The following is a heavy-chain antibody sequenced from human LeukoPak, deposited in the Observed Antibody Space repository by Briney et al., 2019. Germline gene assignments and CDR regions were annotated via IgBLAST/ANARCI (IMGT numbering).Heavy chain of an antibody. Sequence: GGSLRLSCAASGFTVSSNYMSWVRQAPGKGLEWVSVIYSGGSTYYADSVKGRFTISRDNSKNTLYLQMNSVRAEDTAVYYCARGPREPNHYVWGGLLDYGGREPLVTVSS. V-gene: IGHV3-53*01. CDR1: GFTVSSNY. D-gene: IGHD3-10*02. CDR3: ARGPREPNHYVWGGLLDY. CDR2: IYSGGST. J-gene: IGHJ4*02.